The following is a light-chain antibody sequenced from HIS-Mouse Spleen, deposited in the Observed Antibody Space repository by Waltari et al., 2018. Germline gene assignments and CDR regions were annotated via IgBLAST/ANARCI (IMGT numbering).Light chain of an antibody. CDR3: QSADSSGTGWV. J-gene: IGLJ3*02. CDR2: KDS. V-gene: IGLV3-25*03. CDR1: ALPTQY. Sequence: SYELTQRPSVSVSPGQTARITCSGDALPTQYAYWYQQKPGQAPVLVIYKDSERPSGIPERFSGSSSGTTVTLTISGVQAEDEADYYCQSADSSGTGWVFGGGTKLTVL.